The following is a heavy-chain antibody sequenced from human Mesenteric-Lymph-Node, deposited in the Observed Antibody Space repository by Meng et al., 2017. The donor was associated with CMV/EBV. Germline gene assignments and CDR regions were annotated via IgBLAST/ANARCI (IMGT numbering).Heavy chain of an antibody. CDR1: GFTFSSSA. J-gene: IGHJ4*02. D-gene: IGHD3-3*01. Sequence: GGSLRLSCEASGFTFSSSAMSWVRQAPGKGLAWVSAIGGGGDITYYADSVKGRFTVSRDNYKNTLYLQMNSLRVDDTAVYYCAKDGALRFLEWLSTNFDYWGQGTLVTVSS. CDR3: AKDGALRFLEWLSTNFDY. V-gene: IGHV3-23*01. CDR2: IGGGGDIT.